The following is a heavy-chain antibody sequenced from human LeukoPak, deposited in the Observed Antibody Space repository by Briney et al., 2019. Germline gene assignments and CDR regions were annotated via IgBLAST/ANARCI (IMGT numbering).Heavy chain of an antibody. Sequence: GESLKISCKGSGYSFTTYWLGWVRQLPGKGLEWMGIIYPGDSDSRYSPSFQGQVTISADKSISTAYLQWSSLKASDSAMYYCATGAIGVAGPHYWGQGTLLTVSS. CDR2: IYPGDSDS. CDR3: ATGAIGVAGPHY. CDR1: GYSFTTYW. D-gene: IGHD6-19*01. V-gene: IGHV5-51*01. J-gene: IGHJ4*02.